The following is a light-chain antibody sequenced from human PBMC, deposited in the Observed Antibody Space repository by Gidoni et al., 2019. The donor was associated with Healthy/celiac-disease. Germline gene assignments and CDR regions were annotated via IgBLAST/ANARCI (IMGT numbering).Light chain of an antibody. CDR3: SSYTSSSLGVV. CDR2: EVS. J-gene: IGLJ2*01. CDR1: SSDVGGYNY. V-gene: IGLV2-14*01. Sequence: QSALTQPASVSGSPGQSITISCTGTSSDVGGYNYVSWYQQHPGKDPKLMIYEVSNRPSGVSNRVSGSKSGNTASLTISGLQAEDEADYYCSSYTSSSLGVVFGGGTKLTVL.